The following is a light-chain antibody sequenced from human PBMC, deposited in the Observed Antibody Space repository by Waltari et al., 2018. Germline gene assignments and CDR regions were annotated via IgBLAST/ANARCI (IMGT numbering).Light chain of an antibody. CDR3: QQYNTYYT. V-gene: IGKV1-5*03. CDR2: KAS. J-gene: IGKJ2*01. Sequence: DVQRTQAPSPLSAFVGDKVTITCRASQSIMSWFAWYQQKAGKAPKVLISKASTLESGVPSRFSGSESGTEFTLTISNLQPDDSATYYCQQYNTYYTFGQGTIVEIK. CDR1: QSIMSW.